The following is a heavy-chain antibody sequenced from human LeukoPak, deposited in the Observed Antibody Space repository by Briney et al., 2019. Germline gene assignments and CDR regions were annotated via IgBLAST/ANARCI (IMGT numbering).Heavy chain of an antibody. CDR3: ARGPSGYHNT. V-gene: IGHV3-21*01. Sequence: GGSLRLSCAASGFTFSSYSMNWVRQAPGRALEWVSSITSSGTYIFYADSVKGRFTISRDNSKNTLYLQMNSLRAEDTAVYYCARGPSGYHNTGGQGTLVTVSS. CDR1: GFTFSSYS. D-gene: IGHD5-12*01. J-gene: IGHJ4*02. CDR2: ITSSGTYI.